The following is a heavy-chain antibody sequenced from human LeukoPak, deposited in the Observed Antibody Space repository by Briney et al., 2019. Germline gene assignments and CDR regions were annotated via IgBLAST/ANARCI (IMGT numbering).Heavy chain of an antibody. D-gene: IGHD3-22*01. CDR3: ARFLLCKRRVLLSYSCNQCLNV. V-gene: IGHV3-20*04. J-gene: IGHJ6*04. CDR1: VLTPYIC. CDR2: INWSGGSP. Sequence: GGSLRLSCTASVLTPYICNEICPRQAPGKGLEWVSSINWSGGSPGCGDSVKGRFTISRDNGKNSLYLQMNSLRAEETAVYYCARFLLCKRRVLLSYSCNQCLNVWGKGTTVTVSS.